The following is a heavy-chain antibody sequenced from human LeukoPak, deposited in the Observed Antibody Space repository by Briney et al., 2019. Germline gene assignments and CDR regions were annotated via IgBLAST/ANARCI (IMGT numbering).Heavy chain of an antibody. V-gene: IGHV1-18*01. CDR3: ARDRITAAGNHDFDY. D-gene: IGHD6-13*01. CDR2: ISTYNGHA. CDR1: GYNFGYYD. J-gene: IGHJ4*02. Sequence: GASVKVSCKASGYNFGYYDISWVRQAPGPGLEWMGWISTYNGHANYVQKFQDRVTMTIDTSTSTAYMELRSLRFDDTAVFYCARDRITAAGNHDFDYWGQGTLVTVSS.